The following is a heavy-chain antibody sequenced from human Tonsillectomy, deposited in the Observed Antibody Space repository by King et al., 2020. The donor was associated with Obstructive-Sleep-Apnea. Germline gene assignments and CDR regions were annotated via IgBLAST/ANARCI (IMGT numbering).Heavy chain of an antibody. J-gene: IGHJ4*02. D-gene: IGHD1-7*01. CDR1: GYSISSGHY. V-gene: IGHV4-38-2*02. CDR3: ARGRAQTGTAGHFFDH. CDR2: IYHSWST. Sequence: LQLQESGPGLVKPSETLSLTCTVSGYSISSGHYWGWVRQPPGKGLEWIGTIYHSWSTHYNPSLKSRVTISVDTSKNQFSLKLSSVTAADTAVFHCARGRAQTGTAGHFFDHWGQGTLVTVSS.